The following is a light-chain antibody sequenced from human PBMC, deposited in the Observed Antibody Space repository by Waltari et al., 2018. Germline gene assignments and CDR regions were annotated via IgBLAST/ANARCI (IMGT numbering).Light chain of an antibody. J-gene: IGLJ1*01. Sequence: QSVLTQPPSVSGAPGQTVTISCTGRGPNIGAGYDAHWYQVLPRTAPKLLIYGTKNRPSGVPDLFAGSRSGPSASLTITGLQPEDEADYYCQSYDSSLSAYVFGGGTKVTVL. V-gene: IGLV1-40*01. CDR2: GTK. CDR1: GPNIGAGYD. CDR3: QSYDSSLSAYV.